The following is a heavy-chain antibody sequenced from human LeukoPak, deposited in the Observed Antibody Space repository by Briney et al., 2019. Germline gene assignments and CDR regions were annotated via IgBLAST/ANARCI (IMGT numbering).Heavy chain of an antibody. V-gene: IGHV4-59*11. J-gene: IGHJ6*03. Sequence: SETLSLTCTVSGGSISSHYWSWIRQPPGKGLEWIGYIYYSGSTNCNPSLKSRVTISVDTSKNQFSLKLSSVTAADTAVYYCASTSGYYYYMDVWGKGTTVTVSS. CDR3: ASTSGYYYYMDV. D-gene: IGHD2-2*01. CDR2: IYYSGST. CDR1: GGSISSHY.